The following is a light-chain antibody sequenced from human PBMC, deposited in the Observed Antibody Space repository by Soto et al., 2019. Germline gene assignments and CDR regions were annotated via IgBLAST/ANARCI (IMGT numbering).Light chain of an antibody. CDR2: WSS. V-gene: IGKV4-1*01. J-gene: IGKJ2*01. CDR1: QSVLYSSNNKNY. Sequence: DIVMTQSPDSLAVFLGERATINCKSSQSVLYSSNNKNYLAWYQQKQGQPPNLLIYWSSSRESRVPDRFSGSGSGTDFTLTISSLQAEDVAVYYCQQYYSPPYTFGQGTKLEIK. CDR3: QQYYSPPYT.